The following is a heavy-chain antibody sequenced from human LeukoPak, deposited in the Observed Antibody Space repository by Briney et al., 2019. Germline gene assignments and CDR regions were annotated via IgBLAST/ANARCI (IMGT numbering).Heavy chain of an antibody. CDR2: ISVSGDSV. Sequence: PGGSLRLSRAGSGFTFSSYSMTWVRQAPGKGLEWISYISVSGDSVYYADSVKGRFTIFRDNAKNSLYLQMNSLRAEDTALYYCARGPPLFDPWGQGTLVTVSS. CDR3: ARGPPLFDP. V-gene: IGHV3-48*01. J-gene: IGHJ5*02. CDR1: GFTFSSYS.